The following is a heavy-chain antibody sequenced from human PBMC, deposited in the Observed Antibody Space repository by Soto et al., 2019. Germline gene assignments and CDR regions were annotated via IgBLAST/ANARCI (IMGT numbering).Heavy chain of an antibody. V-gene: IGHV1-69*13. CDR1: GGTFSSYA. J-gene: IGHJ5*02. CDR2: IIPIFGTA. D-gene: IGHD3-22*01. Sequence: GASVKVSCKASGGTFSSYAISWVRQAPGQGLEWMGGIIPIFGTANYAQKFQGRVTITADESTSTAYMELSSLRSEDTAVYYCARDQYDSSQTNWFDPWGQGTLVTVSS. CDR3: ARDQYDSSQTNWFDP.